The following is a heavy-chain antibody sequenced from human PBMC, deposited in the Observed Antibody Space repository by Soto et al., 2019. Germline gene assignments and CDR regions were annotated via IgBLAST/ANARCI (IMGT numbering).Heavy chain of an antibody. CDR1: GGSVTSEHYY. V-gene: IGHV4-31*03. CDR3: AMGDDSSGLETKH. Sequence: SETLSLTCTVSGGSVTSEHYYWSWIRQHPGKGLEWIGYIYYSGSTYYNPSLKSRVTISVNTSKNQFSLKLSSVTAADTAVYYCAMGDDSSGLETKHWRHGTLVTAPQ. D-gene: IGHD3-22*01. J-gene: IGHJ4*01. CDR2: IYYSGST.